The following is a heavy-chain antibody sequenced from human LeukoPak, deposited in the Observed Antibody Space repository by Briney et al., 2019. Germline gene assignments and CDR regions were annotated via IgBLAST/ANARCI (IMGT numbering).Heavy chain of an antibody. Sequence: GGSLRLSCAASGFTFSRYWMHWVRQAPGRGLVWVSRINSDGSSTSYADSVKGRFTISRDNAKNTLFVQMNSLRAEDTAVYYCTTNPIGGFDYWGQGTLVTVSS. J-gene: IGHJ4*02. V-gene: IGHV3-74*01. CDR1: GFTFSRYW. D-gene: IGHD3-3*01. CDR2: INSDGSST. CDR3: TTNPIGGFDY.